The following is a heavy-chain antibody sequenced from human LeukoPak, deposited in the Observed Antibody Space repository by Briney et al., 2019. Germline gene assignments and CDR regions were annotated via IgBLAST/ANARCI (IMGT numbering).Heavy chain of an antibody. J-gene: IGHJ3*02. Sequence: PGGSLRLSCAGSGFTFSSHAMTWVRQAPGRGLEWVANVKQDGSDTHYVDSVKGRFTISRDNAKNSLYLEMNGLRADDTAMYYCARDPYTGNYGAFDIWGQGTMVTVSS. CDR1: GFTFSSHA. V-gene: IGHV3-7*05. D-gene: IGHD1-7*01. CDR3: ARDPYTGNYGAFDI. CDR2: VKQDGSDT.